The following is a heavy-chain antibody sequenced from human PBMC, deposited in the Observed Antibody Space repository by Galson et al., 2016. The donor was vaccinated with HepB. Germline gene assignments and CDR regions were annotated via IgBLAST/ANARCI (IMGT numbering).Heavy chain of an antibody. D-gene: IGHD3-16*02. J-gene: IGHJ6*03. V-gene: IGHV4-34*01. CDR2: ISPSGRT. Sequence: SETLSLTCAFYGELFTDSSWTWIRQSPGKGLEWVGDISPSGRTNYNPSLRSRVTMSIDTSKKQFSLSLTSATAADTAVYFCARGGDVISILERRPEKRKVYYHMDVWGKGTPVIV. CDR1: GELFTDSS. CDR3: ARGGDVISILERRPEKRKVYYHMDV.